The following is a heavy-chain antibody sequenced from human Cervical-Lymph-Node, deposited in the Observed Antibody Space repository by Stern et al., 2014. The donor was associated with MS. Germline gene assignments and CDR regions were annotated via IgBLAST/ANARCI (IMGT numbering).Heavy chain of an antibody. CDR3: ARGLLVSENPFDI. D-gene: IGHD2-15*01. J-gene: IGHJ3*02. CDR1: GYTFTSYG. V-gene: IGHV1-18*01. Sequence: VQLVESGAEVKKPGASVKVSCKASGYTFTSYGISWVRQAPGQGLEWMGWISAYNGHTNYAQKLQGRVTMTADTSTSTAYVELRTLRSDDTSVYYCARGLLVSENPFDIWGQGTMVTVSS. CDR2: ISAYNGHT.